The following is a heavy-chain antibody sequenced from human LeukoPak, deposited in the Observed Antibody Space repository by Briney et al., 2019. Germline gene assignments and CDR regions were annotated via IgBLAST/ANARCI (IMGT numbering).Heavy chain of an antibody. V-gene: IGHV4-31*11. D-gene: IGHD3-3*01. J-gene: IGHJ5*02. CDR3: ARDGATGVFET. Sequence: PSETLSLTCGVSGVSIRSAGYSFYWIRQYPGKGLEWIGHIYYSGSPSYNPSLKGRVTISIDTSKNHFSLNLTSVTAADTAVYYYARDGATGVFETWGQGTPVAVSS. CDR1: GVSIRSAGYS. CDR2: IYYSGSP.